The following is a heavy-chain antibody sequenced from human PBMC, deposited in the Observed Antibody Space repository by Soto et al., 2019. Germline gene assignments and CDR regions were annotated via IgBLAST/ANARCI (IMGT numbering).Heavy chain of an antibody. D-gene: IGHD3-10*01. V-gene: IGHV1-3*01. Sequence: QVQLVQSGAEVKKPGASVKVSCKASGYTFTSYAMHWVRQAPGQRLEWMGWINAGNGNTKYSQKFQGRVTITRDTSASTAYMELSSLRSEDTAVYYCAIGSGSYWSFFDYWGQGTLVTVSS. CDR2: INAGNGNT. CDR1: GYTFTSYA. J-gene: IGHJ4*02. CDR3: AIGSGSYWSFFDY.